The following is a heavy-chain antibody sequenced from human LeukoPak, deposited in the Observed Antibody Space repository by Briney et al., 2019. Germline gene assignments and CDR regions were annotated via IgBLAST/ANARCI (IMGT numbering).Heavy chain of an antibody. V-gene: IGHV3-30-3*01. D-gene: IGHD4-17*01. CDR1: GFTFSSYA. J-gene: IGHJ4*02. CDR2: ISYDGSNK. Sequence: GGSLRLSCAASGFTFSSYAMHWVRQAPGKGLEWVAVISYDGSNKYYADSVKGRFTISRDNSKNTLYLQMNSLRAEDTAVYYCAKGDDYGDYGDWDFDYWGQGTLVTVSS. CDR3: AKGDDYGDYGDWDFDY.